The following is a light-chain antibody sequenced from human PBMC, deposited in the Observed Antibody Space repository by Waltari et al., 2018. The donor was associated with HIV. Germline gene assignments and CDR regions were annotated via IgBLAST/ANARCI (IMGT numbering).Light chain of an antibody. CDR1: DSNIGQNY. CDR3: ATWDSTLGLEV. J-gene: IGLJ2*01. CDR2: ATT. V-gene: IGLV1-51*02. Sequence: QSALTQPPSVSAAPGQKITIPCYGNDSNIGQNYVSWYHHLPGTAPKLLIYATTKRPSSLSARFSGSKSATSATLGITGLQTGDEGDYFCATWDSTLGLEVFGGGTRLTVL.